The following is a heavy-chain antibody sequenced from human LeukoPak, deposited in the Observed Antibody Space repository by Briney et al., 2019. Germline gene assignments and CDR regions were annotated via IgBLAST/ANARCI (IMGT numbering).Heavy chain of an antibody. J-gene: IGHJ4*02. CDR1: GFTFTSYS. D-gene: IGHD1-1*01. V-gene: IGHV3-48*04. CDR2: ISSSSII. CDR3: ARSRGIY. Sequence: GGSLRLSCAASGFTFTSYSMNWVRQAPGKGLEWVSYISSSSIIYYADSVKGRFTISRDNAENSLYLQMNSLRAEDTAVYYCARSRGIYWGQGTLVTVSS.